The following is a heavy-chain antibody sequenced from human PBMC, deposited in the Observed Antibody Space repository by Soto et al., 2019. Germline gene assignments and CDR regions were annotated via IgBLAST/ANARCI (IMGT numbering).Heavy chain of an antibody. CDR2: IYYSGST. CDR3: ARVKGYSYGYGSDAYFDY. CDR1: GCSISSYY. V-gene: IGHV4-59*01. D-gene: IGHD5-18*01. J-gene: IGHJ4*02. Sequence: SETLSLTCTVSGCSISSYYWILIRQPPGKGLEWIGYIYYSGSTNYNPSLKSRVTISVDTSKNQFSLKLSSVTAADTAAYYCARVKGYSYGYGSDAYFDYWGQGTLVTVSS.